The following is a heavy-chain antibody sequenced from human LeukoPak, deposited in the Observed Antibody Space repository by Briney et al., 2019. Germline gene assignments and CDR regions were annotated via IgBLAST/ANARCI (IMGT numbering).Heavy chain of an antibody. D-gene: IGHD6-13*01. CDR3: ARGGSSSFNWFDP. CDR2: MNPNSGNT. J-gene: IGHJ5*02. CDR1: GYTFTSYD. Sequence: ASVKVSCKASGYTFTSYDINWVRQATGQGLEWMGWMNPNSGNTGYAQKFQGRVTITRNTSISTAYMELSSLRSEDTAVYYCARGGSSSFNWFDPWGQRTLVTVSS. V-gene: IGHV1-8*03.